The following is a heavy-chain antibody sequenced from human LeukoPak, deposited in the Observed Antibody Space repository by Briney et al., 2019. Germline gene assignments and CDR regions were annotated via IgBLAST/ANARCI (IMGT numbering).Heavy chain of an antibody. CDR2: ISSSSSYI. CDR1: GFTFSSYS. J-gene: IGHJ4*02. CDR3: ARVSEWEVVAATFDY. Sequence: GGSLRLSCAASGFTFSSYSMNWVRQAPGKGLEWVSSISSSSSYIYYADSVKGRFTISRDNAKNSLYLQMNSLRAEDTAVYYCARVSEWEVVAATFDYWGQGTLVTVSS. D-gene: IGHD2-15*01. V-gene: IGHV3-21*01.